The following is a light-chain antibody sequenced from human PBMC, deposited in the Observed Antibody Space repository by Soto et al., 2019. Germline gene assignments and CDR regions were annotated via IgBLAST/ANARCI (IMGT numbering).Light chain of an antibody. V-gene: IGKV3-15*01. CDR2: GAS. Sequence: EIVLTQSPGTLSLSPGERATLSCRASQSVTRLAWYQQKPGQAPRLLISGASNRATGVSARFSGGGSGTEFTLTIGSLQSEDFAVYYCQQYNNWPKTFGQGTKVDIK. CDR3: QQYNNWPKT. J-gene: IGKJ1*01. CDR1: QSVTR.